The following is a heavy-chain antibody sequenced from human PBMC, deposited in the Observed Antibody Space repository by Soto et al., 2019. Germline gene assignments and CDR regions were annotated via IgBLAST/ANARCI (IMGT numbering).Heavy chain of an antibody. J-gene: IGHJ6*02. CDR3: PREGKSHIVVVPAARPLVYYGMHX. V-gene: IGHV3-21*01. CDR2: ISSSSSYI. CDR1: GFTFGSCS. D-gene: IGHD2-2*01. Sequence: GGSLRVSFAASGFTFGSCSMNWVRQAPGKGLEGVSSISSSSSYIYYADSVKVRFTISRDNAKKSLYLQMKSLRAEDTAVYYCPREGKSHIVVVPAARPLVYYGMHXWGQVTTFTVS.